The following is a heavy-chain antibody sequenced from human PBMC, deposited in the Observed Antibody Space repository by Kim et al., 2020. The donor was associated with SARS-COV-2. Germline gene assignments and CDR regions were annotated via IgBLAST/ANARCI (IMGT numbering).Heavy chain of an antibody. Sequence: DYAASVKSRITIIPDTSQNPFSLQLNSVTPEDTAVYYCAGGYARGAWHDYWGQGTLVTVSS. J-gene: IGHJ4*02. V-gene: IGHV6-1*01. CDR3: AGGYARGAWHDY. D-gene: IGHD2-2*01.